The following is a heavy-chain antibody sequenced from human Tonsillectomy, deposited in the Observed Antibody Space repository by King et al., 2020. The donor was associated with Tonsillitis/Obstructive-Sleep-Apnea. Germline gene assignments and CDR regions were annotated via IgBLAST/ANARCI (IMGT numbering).Heavy chain of an antibody. CDR3: AKEPLWFGEFNPMDV. CDR2: ISASGGGT. CDR1: GFIFSSYA. D-gene: IGHD3-10*01. J-gene: IGHJ6*02. V-gene: IGHV3-23*04. Sequence: VQLVESGGGLVQPGGSLRLSCVASGFIFSSYAMGWVRQAPGKGLEWVSAISASGGGTYYADSVKGRFTISRDNSKNTLYLQMNSLRAEDTAVYYCAKEPLWFGEFNPMDVWGQGTTVTVSS.